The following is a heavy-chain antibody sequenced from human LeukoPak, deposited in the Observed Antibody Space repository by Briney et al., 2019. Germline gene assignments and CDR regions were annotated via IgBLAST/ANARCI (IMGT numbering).Heavy chain of an antibody. CDR1: GGSFSGCY. CDR3: ARGSGAYHDILTGYRGGDYFDY. V-gene: IGHV4-34*01. J-gene: IGHJ4*02. Sequence: SETLSLTCAVYGGSFSGCYWSWIRQPPGKGLEWIGEINHSGSTNYNPSLKSRVTISVDTSKNQFSLKVSSVTAADTAVYYCARGSGAYHDILTGYRGGDYFDYWGQGTLVTVSS. CDR2: INHSGST. D-gene: IGHD3-9*01.